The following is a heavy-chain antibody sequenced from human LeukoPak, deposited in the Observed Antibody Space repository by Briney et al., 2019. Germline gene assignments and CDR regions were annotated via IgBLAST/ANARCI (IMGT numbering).Heavy chain of an antibody. D-gene: IGHD3-16*01. CDR2: ISSGGNT. CDR1: GVTFSSYA. CDR3: AKRLDYFDY. V-gene: IGHV3-23*01. Sequence: PGGSLRLSCAASGVTFSSYAMTWVRQAPGKGREWVSGISSGGNTYYADSVKGRFTISRDNSKKPLDLPMESLRAEDTAIYYCAKRLDYFDYWGQGTLVTVSS. J-gene: IGHJ4*02.